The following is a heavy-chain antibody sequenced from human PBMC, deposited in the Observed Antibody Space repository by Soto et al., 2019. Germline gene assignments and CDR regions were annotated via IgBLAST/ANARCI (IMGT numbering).Heavy chain of an antibody. V-gene: IGHV3-23*01. CDR1: GFTFSSYA. CDR3: AKEGYSRSWYVRSYYFDY. D-gene: IGHD6-13*01. Sequence: GGSLRLSCAASGFTFSSYAMSWVRQAPGKGLEWVSAISGSGGSTYYADSVKGRFTISRDNSKNTLYLQMNSLRAEDTAVYYCAKEGYSRSWYVRSYYFDYWGQGTLVPVSS. CDR2: ISGSGGST. J-gene: IGHJ4*02.